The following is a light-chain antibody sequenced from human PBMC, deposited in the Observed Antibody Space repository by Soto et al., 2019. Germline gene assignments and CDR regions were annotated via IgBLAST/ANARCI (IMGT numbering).Light chain of an antibody. J-gene: IGKJ1*01. Sequence: EIVMTQSPATLSVSPGERASLSCRASQSVSSNLAWYQQKPGQAPSLLIYGASTRATGTPARFSGSGSGTEFTLTISRLEPEDSATYYCQHYNSYSEAFGQGTKVDIK. V-gene: IGKV3-15*01. CDR3: QHYNSYSEA. CDR2: GAS. CDR1: QSVSSN.